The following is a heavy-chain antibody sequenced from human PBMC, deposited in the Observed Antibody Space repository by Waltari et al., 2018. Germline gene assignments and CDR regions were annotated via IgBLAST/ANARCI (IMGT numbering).Heavy chain of an antibody. CDR2: ISYNEINK. D-gene: IGHD2-2*01. CDR3: ARDYRDRTSCHGMDV. V-gene: IGHV3-30*04. J-gene: IGHJ6*02. CDR1: GFTFRSYA. Sequence: QVQLVESGGGVVQPGRSLRLSCAASGFTFRSYAMHWVRQAPGKGLEWVAVISYNEINKYYVDSVKGRFSISRDNSKNTLFLQMNSLRADDTAVYYCARDYRDRTSCHGMDVWGQGTTVTVSS.